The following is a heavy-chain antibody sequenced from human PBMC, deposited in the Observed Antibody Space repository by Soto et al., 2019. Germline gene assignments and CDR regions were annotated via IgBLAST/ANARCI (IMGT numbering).Heavy chain of an antibody. D-gene: IGHD3-3*01. CDR2: IYYSGST. CDR1: GGSISSGGYY. J-gene: IGHJ4*02. CDR3: ARGAFSESTPWQRRVATMDY. V-gene: IGHV4-31*03. Sequence: PSETLSLTCTVSGGSISSGGYYWSWIRQHPGKGLEWIGYIYYSGSTYYNPSLKSRVTISVDTSKNQFSLKLSSVTAADTAVYYCARGAFSESTPWQRRVATMDYWGQGTLVTVSS.